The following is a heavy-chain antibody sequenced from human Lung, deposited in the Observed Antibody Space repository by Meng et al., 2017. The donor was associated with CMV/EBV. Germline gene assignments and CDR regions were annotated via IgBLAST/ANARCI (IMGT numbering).Heavy chain of an antibody. Sequence: GGSLRLXCAASGFTFSSYEMNWVRQAPGKGLEWVSYISSSGSTIHYADSVKGRFTISRDNAKESLYLQMNSLRAEDTAIYDCARDTGWDLHPYYFDYWCQGTLVTVSS. CDR1: GFTFSSYE. CDR3: ARDTGWDLHPYYFDY. CDR2: ISSSGSTI. V-gene: IGHV3-48*03. D-gene: IGHD3-16*01. J-gene: IGHJ4*02.